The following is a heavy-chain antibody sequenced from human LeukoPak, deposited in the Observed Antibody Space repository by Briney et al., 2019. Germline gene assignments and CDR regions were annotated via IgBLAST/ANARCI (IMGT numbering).Heavy chain of an antibody. J-gene: IGHJ4*02. CDR3: ARGRGATIPY. D-gene: IGHD5-12*01. V-gene: IGHV3-30-3*01. Sequence: GRSLRLTCTASGFTFNKFALHWVRQAPGKGLEWVAIISYDEVKTFYSASVKGQFTISRDNSKNTLYLQMNNLGPEDTAIYYCARGRGATIPYWGQGTLVTVSS. CDR1: GFTFNKFA. CDR2: ISYDEVKT.